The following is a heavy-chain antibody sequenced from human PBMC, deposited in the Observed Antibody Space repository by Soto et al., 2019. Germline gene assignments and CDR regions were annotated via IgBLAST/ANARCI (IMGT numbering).Heavy chain of an antibody. J-gene: IGHJ6*02. V-gene: IGHV1-69*02. Sequence: GASVKVSCKASGGTFSSYTISWVRQAPGQGLEWMGRIIPILGIANYAQKFQGRVTITADKSTSTAYMELSSLRSEDTAVYYCASHRYGGSYYYGMDVWGQGTTVTVSS. CDR1: GGTFSSYT. D-gene: IGHD4-17*01. CDR2: IIPILGIA. CDR3: ASHRYGGSYYYGMDV.